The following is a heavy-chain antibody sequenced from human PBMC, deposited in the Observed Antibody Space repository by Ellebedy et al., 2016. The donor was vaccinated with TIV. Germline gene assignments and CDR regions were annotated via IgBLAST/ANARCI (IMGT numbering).Heavy chain of an antibody. V-gene: IGHV3-7*01. D-gene: IGHD6-19*01. J-gene: IGHJ4*02. CDR3: ARDQWLGRAYYFDS. CDR2: IKQDGSEK. Sequence: GGSLRLSCAASGFTFSNYWMSWVRQAPGKGLEWVANIKQDGSEKYYVESVKGRFSISRDNAKNSLYVQMNSLRDEDTAVYYCARDQWLGRAYYFDSWGQGTLVTVSS. CDR1: GFTFSNYW.